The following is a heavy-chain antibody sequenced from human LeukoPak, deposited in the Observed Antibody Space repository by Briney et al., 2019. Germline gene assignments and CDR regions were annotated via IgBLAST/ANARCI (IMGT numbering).Heavy chain of an antibody. J-gene: IGHJ4*02. V-gene: IGHV3-21*01. D-gene: IGHD4-11*01. CDR2: ISSSSSYI. CDR1: GFTFSSYS. Sequence: GGSLRLSCAASGFTFSSYSMNWVRQAPGKGLEWVSSISSSSSYIYYANSVKGRFTISRDNAKNSLYLQMNSLRAEDTAVYYCARGDDYSSTFDYWGQGTLVTVSS. CDR3: ARGDDYSSTFDY.